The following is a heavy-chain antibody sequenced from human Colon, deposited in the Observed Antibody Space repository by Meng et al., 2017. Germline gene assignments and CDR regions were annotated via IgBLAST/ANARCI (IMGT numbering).Heavy chain of an antibody. CDR2: IHYSGTT. CDR3: ARDRVPGKY. V-gene: IGHV4-61*01. CDR1: GGYVSRATAN. Sequence: QTAAVAVVRPSSTLLSTCTWFGGYVSRATANGSGSRECRGKGLGWIECIHYSGTTNYNPSLKSRVTISVDTSKNQFSLKLSSVTPADTAVYFCARDRVPGKYWGQGTLVTVSS. D-gene: IGHD1-14*01. J-gene: IGHJ4*02.